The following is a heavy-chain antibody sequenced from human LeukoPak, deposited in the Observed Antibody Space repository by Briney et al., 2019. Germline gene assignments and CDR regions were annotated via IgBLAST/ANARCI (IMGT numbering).Heavy chain of an antibody. CDR3: ARAFSGAFDL. J-gene: IGHJ3*01. V-gene: IGHV3-7*02. CDR1: GFTFSNYW. Sequence: PGGSLRLSCGASGFTFSNYWMSWVRQAPGKGLEWVANIKEDGSEKNYVDSAKGRFTISRDNAKDSLYLQMNSLRADDTAVYYCARAFSGAFDLWGQGTTVTVSS. D-gene: IGHD3-10*01. CDR2: IKEDGSEK.